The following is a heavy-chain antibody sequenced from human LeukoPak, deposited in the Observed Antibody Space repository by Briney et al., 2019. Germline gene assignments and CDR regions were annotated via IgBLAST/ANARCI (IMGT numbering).Heavy chain of an antibody. CDR2: ISHDGSNK. CDR1: GFTFSSYP. Sequence: GRSVRLSCAGSGFTFSSYPMHWVRQAPGKGLEWVAVISHDGSNKYYADSVKGRFTISRDNSKNTLYVQMNSLRPEDTAVYYCARDRGATYYYYAMDVWGQGTTVTVSS. V-gene: IGHV3-30-3*01. CDR3: ARDRGATYYYYAMDV. J-gene: IGHJ6*02.